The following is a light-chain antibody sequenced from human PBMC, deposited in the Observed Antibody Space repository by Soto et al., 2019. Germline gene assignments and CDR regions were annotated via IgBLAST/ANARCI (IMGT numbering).Light chain of an antibody. Sequence: DIQMTQSPSAMSASVGDRVSITCQASQDIRNYLNWYQQKPGKAPKLLIHDASTLETGVPSRFSGSGSRTHFTFAISSLQPEDIATYYCQQFDNLPLLTFGGGTKVDIK. CDR3: QQFDNLPLLT. J-gene: IGKJ4*01. CDR1: QDIRNY. CDR2: DAS. V-gene: IGKV1-33*01.